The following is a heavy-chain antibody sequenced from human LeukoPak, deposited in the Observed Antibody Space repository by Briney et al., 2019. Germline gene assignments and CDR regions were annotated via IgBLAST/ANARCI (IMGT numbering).Heavy chain of an antibody. CDR2: ISAYNGNT. CDR1: GYTFTSYG. V-gene: IGHV1-18*01. Sequence: ASVKVSCKASGYTFTSYGISWVRQAPGRGLEWMGWISAYNGNTNYAQKLQGRVTMTTDTSTSTAYMELRSLRSDDTAVYYCARGPLGRSSSWYYFDYWGQGTLVTVSS. J-gene: IGHJ4*02. D-gene: IGHD6-13*01. CDR3: ARGPLGRSSSWYYFDY.